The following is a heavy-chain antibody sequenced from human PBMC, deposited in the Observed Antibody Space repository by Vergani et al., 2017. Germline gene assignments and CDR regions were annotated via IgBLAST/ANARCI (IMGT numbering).Heavy chain of an antibody. CDR1: GFTSAGYA. Sequence: EVQLEESGGGLVLPGRSLRLSCVASGFTSAGYAMHWVRQAPGKGLEWVSGISWNSNSIGYADSVKGRFTISRDNAKNSLYLQMNNLRADDAGVYYCVQTEYCTGIACNTRFDSWGQGALGTVSS. D-gene: IGHD2-8*02. J-gene: IGHJ5*01. V-gene: IGHV3-9*02. CDR3: VQTEYCTGIACNTRFDS. CDR2: ISWNSNSI.